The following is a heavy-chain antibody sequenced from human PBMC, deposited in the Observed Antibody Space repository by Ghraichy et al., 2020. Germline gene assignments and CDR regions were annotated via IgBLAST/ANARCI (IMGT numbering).Heavy chain of an antibody. Sequence: GSLRLSCAASGFTFSSYGMHWVRQAPGKGLEWVAVIWYDGSNKYYADSVKGRFTISRDNSKNTLYLQMNSLRAEDTAVYYCARDPDPYNWNYGWFDPWGQGTLVTVSS. V-gene: IGHV3-33*01. CDR1: GFTFSSYG. CDR3: ARDPDPYNWNYGWFDP. D-gene: IGHD1-7*01. CDR2: IWYDGSNK. J-gene: IGHJ5*02.